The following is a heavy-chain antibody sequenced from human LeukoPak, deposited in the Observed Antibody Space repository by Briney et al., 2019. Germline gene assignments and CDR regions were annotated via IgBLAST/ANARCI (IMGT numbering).Heavy chain of an antibody. V-gene: IGHV3-48*01. CDR1: GFTFANYN. Sequence: GGSLRLSCAASGFTFANYNFNWVRQAPGKGLEWVSYISSTSSTIYYADSTEGRFTISRDNAKNSLYLQMNSLRAEDTAVYYCARDPPHGMDVWGQGTTVTVSS. CDR2: ISSTSSTI. J-gene: IGHJ6*02. CDR3: ARDPPHGMDV.